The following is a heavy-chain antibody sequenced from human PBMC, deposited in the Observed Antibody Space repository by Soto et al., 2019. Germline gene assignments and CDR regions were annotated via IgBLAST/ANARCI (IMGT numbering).Heavy chain of an antibody. CDR3: AGVKQLASCDY. CDR1: GYTFTSYA. D-gene: IGHD6-6*01. CDR2: INAGNGNT. J-gene: IGHJ4*02. Sequence: QVQLVQSGAEVKKPGASVKVSCKASGYTFTSYAMHWVRQAPGQRLEWMGWINAGNGNTKYSQKFQGRVTITRDTSASTADMELSSLRSEDTAVYYCAGVKQLASCDYWGQGTLVTVSS. V-gene: IGHV1-3*01.